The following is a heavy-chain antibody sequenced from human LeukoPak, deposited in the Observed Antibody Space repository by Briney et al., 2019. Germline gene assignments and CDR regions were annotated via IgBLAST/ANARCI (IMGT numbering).Heavy chain of an antibody. D-gene: IGHD2-2*01. CDR3: AREGYCSSTSCSFFDY. CDR2: IYSGGST. CDR1: GFTVSSKY. J-gene: IGHJ4*02. V-gene: IGHV3-66*01. Sequence: PGGSLRLSCAASGFTVSSKYMSWVRQAPGKGLKWVSVIYSGGSTYYADSVKGRFTISRDNSKNTLYLQMNSLRAEDTAVYYCAREGYCSSTSCSFFDYWGQGTLVTVSS.